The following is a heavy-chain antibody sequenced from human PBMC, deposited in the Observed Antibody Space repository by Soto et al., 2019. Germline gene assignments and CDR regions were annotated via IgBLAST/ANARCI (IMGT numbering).Heavy chain of an antibody. D-gene: IGHD1-26*01. CDR1: GDSISTSY. CDR2: IHSTGNS. V-gene: IGHV4-4*07. Sequence: PSETLSLTCSVSGDSISTSYWSWIRQPAEKRPEWIGRIHSTGNSHYNPSLRSRVTISLDKSKDQFFLKLNSLTAADTAVYYCARNGYYSCEYWGQGVLVTVS. J-gene: IGHJ4*02. CDR3: ARNGYYSCEY.